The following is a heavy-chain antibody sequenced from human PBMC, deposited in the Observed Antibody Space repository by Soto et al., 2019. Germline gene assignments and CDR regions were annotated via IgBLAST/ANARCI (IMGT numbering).Heavy chain of an antibody. CDR1: GFTVSSSY. Sequence: PGGSLRLSCAASGFTVSSSYMSWVRQAPGKGLEWVSTIYTPGSTYYADSVKGRFIISRDNSKNTLYLQMNSLRAEDTAVYYCARGLVGATTAFDYWGQGTLVTVSS. V-gene: IGHV3-53*01. CDR3: ARGLVGATTAFDY. CDR2: IYTPGST. D-gene: IGHD1-26*01. J-gene: IGHJ4*02.